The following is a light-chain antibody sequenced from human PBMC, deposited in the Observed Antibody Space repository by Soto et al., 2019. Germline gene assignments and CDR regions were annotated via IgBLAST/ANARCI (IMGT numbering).Light chain of an antibody. V-gene: IGLV2-23*03. CDR1: SSDVGNYNL. Sequence: QSALTQPASVSGSPGQSITISCTGTSSDVGNYNLVSWYQQFPGKAPKLIIYEGSRRPSGVSNRFSGSKSGNTASLTISGLQAEDGADYYCCSYAGSFTFDVFGGGTKLTVL. CDR3: CSYAGSFTFDV. CDR2: EGS. J-gene: IGLJ2*01.